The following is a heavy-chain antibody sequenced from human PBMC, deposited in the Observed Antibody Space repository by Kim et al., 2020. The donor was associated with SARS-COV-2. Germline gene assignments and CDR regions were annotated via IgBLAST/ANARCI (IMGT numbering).Heavy chain of an antibody. CDR2: INHSGST. Sequence: SETLSLTCAVYGGSFSGYYWSWIRQPPGKGLEWIGEINHSGSTNYNPSLKSRVTISVDTSKNQFSLKLSSVTAADTAVYYCARGGLGEYGSGGYYGYWGHGTLVTVSS. CDR3: ARGGLGEYGSGGYYGY. CDR1: GGSFSGYY. J-gene: IGHJ4*01. V-gene: IGHV4-34*01. D-gene: IGHD3-22*01.